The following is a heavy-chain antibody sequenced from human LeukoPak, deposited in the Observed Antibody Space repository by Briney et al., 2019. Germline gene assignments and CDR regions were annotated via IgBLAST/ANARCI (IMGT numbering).Heavy chain of an antibody. D-gene: IGHD4-23*01. V-gene: IGHV4-59*01. Sequence: SETLSLTCTVSGGSISSYYWSWIRQPPGKGLEWIGYIYYSGSTNYNPSLKSRVTISVDTSKNQFSLKLSSVTAADTAVYYCARVRYGGNGGRYLDYWGQGTLVTVSS. CDR2: IYYSGST. J-gene: IGHJ4*02. CDR3: ARVRYGGNGGRYLDY. CDR1: GGSISSYY.